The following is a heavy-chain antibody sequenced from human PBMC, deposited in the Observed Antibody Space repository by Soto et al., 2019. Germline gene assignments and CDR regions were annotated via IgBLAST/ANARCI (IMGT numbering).Heavy chain of an antibody. CDR1: GFTFSNFA. Sequence: EVQLLESGGGLVQPGGSLRLSCAASGFTFSNFAMSWVRQAPGKGPQWVSSILGGGGATFYADSVKGRFTISRDNSKNTLYLQMSSLRAYDTAVYHCAKVHSISPEGGWGFDFWGRGTLVTVSS. CDR3: AKVHSISPEGGWGFDF. J-gene: IGHJ4*02. V-gene: IGHV3-23*01. D-gene: IGHD6-13*01. CDR2: ILGGGGAT.